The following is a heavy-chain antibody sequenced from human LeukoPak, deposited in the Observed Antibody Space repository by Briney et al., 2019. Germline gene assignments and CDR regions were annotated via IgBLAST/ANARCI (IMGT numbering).Heavy chain of an antibody. CDR1: GGSISSYY. J-gene: IGHJ4*02. CDR3: ARRGYGSGSFNRYYFDY. V-gene: IGHV4-59*08. Sequence: PSETLSLTCTVSGGSISSYYWSWIRQPPGKGLEWIGYIYYSGSTNYNPSLKSRVTISVDTSKSQFSLKLSSVTAADTAVYYCARRGYGSGSFNRYYFDYWGQGNLVTVSS. D-gene: IGHD3-10*01. CDR2: IYYSGST.